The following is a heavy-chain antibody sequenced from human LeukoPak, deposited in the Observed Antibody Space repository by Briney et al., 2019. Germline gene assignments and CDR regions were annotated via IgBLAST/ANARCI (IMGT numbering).Heavy chain of an antibody. CDR1: GGSISSYY. D-gene: IGHD3-22*01. Sequence: PSETLSLTCTVSGGSISSYYWSWIRQPPGKGLEWIGEINHSGSTNYNPSLKSRVTISVDTSKNQFSLKLSSVTAADTAVYYCARGRGLKTYYYDSSGYSPAGYWGQGTLVTVSS. V-gene: IGHV4-34*01. CDR2: INHSGST. J-gene: IGHJ4*02. CDR3: ARGRGLKTYYYDSSGYSPAGY.